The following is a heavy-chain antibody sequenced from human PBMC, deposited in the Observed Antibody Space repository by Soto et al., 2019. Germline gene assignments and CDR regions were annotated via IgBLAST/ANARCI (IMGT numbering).Heavy chain of an antibody. CDR2: IYYDGGT. V-gene: IGHV4-39*02. D-gene: IGHD5-12*01. J-gene: IGHJ5*02. Sequence: PSETLSLTCAVSGGSMTNSDYDWDWIRRPPGEGLEWIGTIYYDGGTYYNPSLKSRVTMSVDTSKNHFSLRLTSVTAADTAVYYCARAVGFGLRFLHNWFDPWGQGTLVTVSS. CDR1: GGSMTNSDYD. CDR3: ARAVGFGLRFLHNWFDP.